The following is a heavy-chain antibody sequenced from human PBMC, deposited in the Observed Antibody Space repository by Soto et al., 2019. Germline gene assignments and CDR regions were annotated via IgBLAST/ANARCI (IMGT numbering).Heavy chain of an antibody. V-gene: IGHV3-30*18. D-gene: IGHD6-19*01. J-gene: IGHJ3*02. CDR1: GFTFSTYG. CDR2: ILYDGSNK. CDR3: AKDGPFAEAVVGNEAFDI. Sequence: QVQLVESGGGVVQPGRSLRLSCAASGFTFSTYGMHWVRQAPGKGLEWVAFILYDGSNKYYTESVKGRFTISRDNSKNTLYLQMNSLRPEDTAVYYCAKDGPFAEAVVGNEAFDIWGQGTMVTVSS.